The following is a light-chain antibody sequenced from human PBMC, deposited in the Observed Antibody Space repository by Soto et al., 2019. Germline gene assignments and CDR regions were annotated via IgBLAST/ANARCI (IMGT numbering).Light chain of an antibody. CDR1: QSVSSSY. J-gene: IGKJ2*01. CDR3: QQYGSSRGYT. V-gene: IGKV3-20*01. Sequence: EIALTQSPGTLSSSAGERATLSCRASQSVSSSYVAWYQQKPGQAPRLLIYGASSRATGIPDRFSGSWSVTNFTLTISRLESDDFALYYWQQYGSSRGYTFGQRTKLEIK. CDR2: GAS.